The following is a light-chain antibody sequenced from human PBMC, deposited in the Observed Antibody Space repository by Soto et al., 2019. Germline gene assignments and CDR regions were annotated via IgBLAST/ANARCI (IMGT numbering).Light chain of an antibody. Sequence: EIVLTQSPATLSLSPGARAVFSCRASQSVSSNLAWSQHKPGQTPRLHIYGASTRATGIPARFSCSGSGTDFSLNTSSLATEDFAVYFCQQCNNWPVTFGRATTVDIK. J-gene: IGKJ3*01. V-gene: IGKV3-11*01. CDR1: QSVSSN. CDR3: QQCNNWPVT. CDR2: GAS.